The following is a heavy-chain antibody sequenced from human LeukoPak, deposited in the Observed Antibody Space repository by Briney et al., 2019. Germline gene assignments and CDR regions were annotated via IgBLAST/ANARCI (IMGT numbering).Heavy chain of an antibody. CDR3: ATYGDYYDSSGYSVDAFDI. D-gene: IGHD3-22*01. Sequence: GSLRPSCAASGFTFSRYGMSWVRQAPGKGLEWVSAISGSGGSTYYADSVKGRFTISRDNSKNTLYLQMNSLRAEDTAVYYCATYGDYYDSSGYSVDAFDIWGQGTMVTVSS. CDR2: ISGSGGST. V-gene: IGHV3-23*01. CDR1: GFTFSRYG. J-gene: IGHJ3*02.